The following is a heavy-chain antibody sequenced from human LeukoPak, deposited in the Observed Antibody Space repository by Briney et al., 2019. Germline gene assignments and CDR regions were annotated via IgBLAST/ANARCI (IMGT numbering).Heavy chain of an antibody. Sequence: PSETLSLTCPVYGGSFSGYYWSWIRQPPGKGLEWIGEINHSGSTNYNPSLKSRVTISVDTSKNQFSLKLSSVTAADTAVYYCAREGLGNYYYYYGMDVWGQGTTVTVSS. J-gene: IGHJ6*02. CDR2: INHSGST. CDR1: GGSFSGYY. CDR3: AREGLGNYYYYYGMDV. V-gene: IGHV4-34*01. D-gene: IGHD4-23*01.